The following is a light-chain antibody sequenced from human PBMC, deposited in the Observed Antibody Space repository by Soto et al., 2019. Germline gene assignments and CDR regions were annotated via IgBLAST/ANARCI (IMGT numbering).Light chain of an antibody. CDR2: GAS. V-gene: IGKV1-33*01. J-gene: IGKJ2*01. CDR1: QGIVTY. CDR3: QQYDNLPPYT. Sequence: DIQMTQSPSSLSASVGDRVTITCQASQGIVTYLNWYQQKPGTAPKLLIYGASNLQRGVPSRFSGSGSGTYFTFTISSLQPEDIATYYCQQYDNLPPYTFGQGTKVEI.